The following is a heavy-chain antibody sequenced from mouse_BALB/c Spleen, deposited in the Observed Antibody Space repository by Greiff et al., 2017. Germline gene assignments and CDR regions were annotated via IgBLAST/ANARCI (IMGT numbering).Heavy chain of an antibody. J-gene: IGHJ4*01. CDR1: GYAFSSYW. CDR2: IYPGDGDT. Sequence: QVQLQQSGAELVRPGSSVKISCKASGYAFSSYWMNWVKQRPGQGLEWIGQIYPGDGDTNYNGKFKGKATLTADKSSSTAYMQLSSLTSEDSAVYFWARYYYGSGYAMDYWGQGTSVTVSS. D-gene: IGHD1-1*01. V-gene: IGHV1-80*01. CDR3: ARYYYGSGYAMDY.